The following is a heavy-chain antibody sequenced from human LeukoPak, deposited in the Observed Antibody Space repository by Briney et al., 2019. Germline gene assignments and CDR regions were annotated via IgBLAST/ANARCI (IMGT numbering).Heavy chain of an antibody. D-gene: IGHD2-15*01. CDR3: ARVLYCSGGSCYSWDAFDI. V-gene: IGHV3-7*01. CDR1: GFTFSSYW. CDR2: IKQDGSEK. J-gene: IGHJ3*02. Sequence: GGSLRLSCAASGFTFSSYWMSWVRQAPGKGLEWVANIKQDGSEKYYVDSVKGRFTISRDNAKNSLYLQMNSLRAEDTAVYYCARVLYCSGGSCYSWDAFDIWGQGTMVIVSS.